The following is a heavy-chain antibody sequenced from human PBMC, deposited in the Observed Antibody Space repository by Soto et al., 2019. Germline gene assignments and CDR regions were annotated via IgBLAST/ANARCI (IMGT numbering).Heavy chain of an antibody. V-gene: IGHV4-31*03. CDR2: IYYSGIT. CDR3: AASCVGCGGFNYYGMDV. D-gene: IGHD2-21*01. CDR1: GGSISSGGYY. J-gene: IGHJ6*02. Sequence: QVQLQESGPGLVKPSQTLSLTCTVSGGSISSGGYYWSWIRQHPGKGLEWIGYIYYSGITYYNPSLKSRVSISVNTSKNQFSLKLSSVTAAETAVYYCAASCVGCGGFNYYGMDVWGQGTTVTVSS.